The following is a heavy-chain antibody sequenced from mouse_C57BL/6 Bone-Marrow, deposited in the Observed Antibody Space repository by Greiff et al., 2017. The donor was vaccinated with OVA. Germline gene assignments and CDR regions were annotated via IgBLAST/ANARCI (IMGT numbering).Heavy chain of an antibody. D-gene: IGHD5-1-1*01. CDR2: IDPETGGT. Sequence: QVQLKQSGAELVRPGASVTLSCKASGYTFTDYEMHWVKQTPVHGLEWIGAIDPETGGTAYNQKFKGKAILTADKSSSPAYMELRSLTSEDSAVYYCTREGLSIPYLYMDYWGQGTSVTVSS. CDR1: GYTFTDYE. CDR3: TREGLSIPYLYMDY. J-gene: IGHJ4*01. V-gene: IGHV1-15*01.